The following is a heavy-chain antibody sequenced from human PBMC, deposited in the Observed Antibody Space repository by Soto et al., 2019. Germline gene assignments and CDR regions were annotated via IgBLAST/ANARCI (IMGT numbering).Heavy chain of an antibody. J-gene: IGHJ5*02. CDR1: GFTFSSYS. D-gene: IGHD6-13*01. Sequence: GGSLRLSCAASGFTFSSYSMNWVRQAPGKGLEWVSSISSSSSYIYYADSVKGRFTISRDNAKNSLYLQMNSLRAEDTAVYYCARDPRGSSWSINWFDPWGQGTLVTVSS. V-gene: IGHV3-21*01. CDR2: ISSSSSYI. CDR3: ARDPRGSSWSINWFDP.